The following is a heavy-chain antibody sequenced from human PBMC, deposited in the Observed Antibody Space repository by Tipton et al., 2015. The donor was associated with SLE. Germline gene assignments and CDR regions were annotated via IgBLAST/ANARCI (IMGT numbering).Heavy chain of an antibody. CDR3: ARYGTYDGSLYFQH. J-gene: IGHJ1*01. CDR2: INHSGST. Sequence: TLSLTCAVYGGSFSGYYWSWIRQPPGKGLEWIGEINHSGSTNYNPSLKSRVTISVDTSKNQFSLKLSSVTAADTAVYYCARYGTYDGSLYFQHWGQGTLVTVSS. V-gene: IGHV4-34*01. D-gene: IGHD1-26*01. CDR1: GGSFSGYY.